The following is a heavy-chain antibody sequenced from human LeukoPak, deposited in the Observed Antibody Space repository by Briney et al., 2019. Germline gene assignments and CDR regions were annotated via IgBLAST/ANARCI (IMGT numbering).Heavy chain of an antibody. Sequence: PSETLSLTCTVSGGSISSSSYYWGGIRQPPGKGLEWIGSIYYSGSTYYNPSLKSRVTISVDTSKNQFSLKLSSVTAADTAVYYCARALAQGGSFDLYYFDSWGQGSLVTVSS. J-gene: IGHJ4*02. CDR2: IYYSGST. D-gene: IGHD3-9*01. CDR1: GGSISSSSYY. V-gene: IGHV4-39*01. CDR3: ARALAQGGSFDLYYFDS.